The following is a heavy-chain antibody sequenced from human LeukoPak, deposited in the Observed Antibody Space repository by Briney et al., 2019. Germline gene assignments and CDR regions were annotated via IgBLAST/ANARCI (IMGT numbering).Heavy chain of an antibody. Sequence: ASVKVSCKASAYTFTSYGISWVRQAPGQGLEWMGWISAYNGNTNYAQKLQGRVTMTTDTSTSAAYMELRSLRSDDTAVYYCAGDANYDSSGYTPFDYWGQGTLVTVSS. CDR1: AYTFTSYG. J-gene: IGHJ4*02. D-gene: IGHD3-22*01. V-gene: IGHV1-18*01. CDR3: AGDANYDSSGYTPFDY. CDR2: ISAYNGNT.